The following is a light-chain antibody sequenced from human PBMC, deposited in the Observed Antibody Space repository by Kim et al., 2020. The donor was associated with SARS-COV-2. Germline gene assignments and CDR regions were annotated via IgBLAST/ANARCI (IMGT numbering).Light chain of an antibody. J-gene: IGLJ1*01. V-gene: IGLV2-14*01. Sequence: QSVVTQPASVSGSPGQSITISCTGTSSDVGGYNYVAWYQQEPGKTPKLMIYDVSERPSGVSNRFSGSKSGNTASLTISGLQADDEADYYCTSYTSSNTHVFGTGTKVTVL. CDR1: SSDVGGYNY. CDR3: TSYTSSNTHV. CDR2: DVS.